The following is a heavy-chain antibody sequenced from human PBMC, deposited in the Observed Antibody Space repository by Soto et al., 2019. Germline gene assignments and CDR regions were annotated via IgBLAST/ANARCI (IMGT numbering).Heavy chain of an antibody. Sequence: SETLSLTCTVSGGSISSYDWSWIRQPPGKGLEWIGYIYYSGSTNYNPSLKSRVTISVDTSKNQFSLKLSSVTAADTAVYYCARARGIVGATTRYFDYWGQGTLVTVSS. CDR3: ARARGIVGATTRYFDY. J-gene: IGHJ4*02. D-gene: IGHD1-26*01. CDR1: GGSISSYD. CDR2: IYYSGST. V-gene: IGHV4-59*01.